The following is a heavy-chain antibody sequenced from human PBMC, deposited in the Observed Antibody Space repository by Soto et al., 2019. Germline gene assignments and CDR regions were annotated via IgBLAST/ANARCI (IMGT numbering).Heavy chain of an antibody. V-gene: IGHV3-23*01. D-gene: IGHD4-17*01. CDR3: AKLPWKPGHYGGNLVAEYFQH. CDR2: ISGSGGST. J-gene: IGHJ1*01. Sequence: EVQLLESGGGLVQPGGSLRLSCAASGFTFSSYAMSWVRQAPGKGLEWVSAISGSGGSTYYADSVKGRFTISRDNSKNTLYLQMNSLRAEDTAVYYCAKLPWKPGHYGGNLVAEYFQHWGQGTLVTVSS. CDR1: GFTFSSYA.